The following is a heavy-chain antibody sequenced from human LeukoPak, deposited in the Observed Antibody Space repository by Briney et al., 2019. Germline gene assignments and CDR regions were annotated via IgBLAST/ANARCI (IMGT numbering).Heavy chain of an antibody. CDR2: IYYSGST. CDR1: GGSISSYY. CDR3: ARESSGSSFNWFDA. J-gene: IGHJ5*02. V-gene: IGHV4-59*01. D-gene: IGHD3-10*01. Sequence: SETLSLTCTVSGGSISSYYWSWIRQPPGKGLEWIGYIYYSGSTNFNPYPKSRVTISVDTSKSQFSLKLSSVTAAGTAVYYCARESSGSSFNWFDAWGQGSLVTVSS.